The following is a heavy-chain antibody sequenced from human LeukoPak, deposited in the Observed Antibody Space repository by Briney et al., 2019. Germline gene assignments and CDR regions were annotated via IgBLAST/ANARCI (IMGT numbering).Heavy chain of an antibody. CDR2: IWYDGSNE. Sequence: GGSLRLSCAASGFTFSSYDLHWVRQAPGKGLDRVAVIWYDGSNEYYADSVKGRFTPSRDNSKNTLYLQMNSLRADDTAVYYCARGRYTSSPYFDYWGQGALVTVSS. CDR3: ARGRYTSSPYFDY. D-gene: IGHD6-6*01. J-gene: IGHJ4*02. V-gene: IGHV3-33*01. CDR1: GFTFSSYD.